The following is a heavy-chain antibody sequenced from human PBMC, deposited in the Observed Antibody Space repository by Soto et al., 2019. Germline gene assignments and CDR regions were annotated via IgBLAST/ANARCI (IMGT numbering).Heavy chain of an antibody. Sequence: QVQLVQSGAEVKKPGSSVKVSCKASGGTFSTYPINWVRQAPGHGLEYMGGIIPKFGTTNYAQKFRGTVTITADESTSKAYMELNNLRSEDTAVYYCARGASNSTGWYSWFDPWGQGTLVTVSS. CDR2: IIPKFGTT. V-gene: IGHV1-69*01. CDR3: ARGASNSTGWYSWFDP. J-gene: IGHJ5*02. D-gene: IGHD6-19*01. CDR1: GGTFSTYP.